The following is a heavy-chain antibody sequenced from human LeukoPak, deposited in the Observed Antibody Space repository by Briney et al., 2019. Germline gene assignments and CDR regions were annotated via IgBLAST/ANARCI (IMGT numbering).Heavy chain of an antibody. V-gene: IGHV3-15*01. Sequence: GGSLRLSCAASGFTFSNAWMGWVRQAPGKGLEWCGRIKSKNDGCTTEYAARVKGRFTISRHDSKNPLYLQMNSLKTEDTAVYYCATLGIAVAGTGCWGQRTLVTASS. CDR2: IKSKNDGCTT. CDR3: ATLGIAVAGTGC. D-gene: IGHD6-19*01. CDR1: GFTFSNAW. J-gene: IGHJ4*02.